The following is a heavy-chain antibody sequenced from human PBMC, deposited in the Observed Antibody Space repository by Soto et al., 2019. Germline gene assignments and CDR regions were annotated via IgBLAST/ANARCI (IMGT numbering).Heavy chain of an antibody. CDR2: IWFDGSNK. J-gene: IGHJ5*02. CDR3: ARDRDIVLVPSAMSDWFDP. V-gene: IGHV3-33*08. CDR1: GFTFSAYS. D-gene: IGHD2-2*01. Sequence: GGSLRLSCAASGFTFSAYSFNWVRQAPGKGLEWVAIIWFDGSNKYYAESVKGRFTISRDNSKNTLYLQMNSLRVEDTAVYYCARDRDIVLVPSAMSDWFDPWGQGTLVTVSS.